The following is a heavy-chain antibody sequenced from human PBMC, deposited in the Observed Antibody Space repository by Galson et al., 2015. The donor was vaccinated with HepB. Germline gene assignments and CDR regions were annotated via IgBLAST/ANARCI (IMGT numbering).Heavy chain of an antibody. CDR3: ATGGECSGGSCHERH. CDR2: IIPIFGRG. Sequence: SVKVSCKASGGTLSSYAISWVRQAPGQGLEWMGGIIPIFGRGNYARKFQGRVTITADKLTSTTYMELRSLRSEDTAVYYCATGGECSGGSCHERHWGQGTLVTVSS. CDR1: GGTLSSYA. D-gene: IGHD2-15*01. J-gene: IGHJ4*02. V-gene: IGHV1-69*06.